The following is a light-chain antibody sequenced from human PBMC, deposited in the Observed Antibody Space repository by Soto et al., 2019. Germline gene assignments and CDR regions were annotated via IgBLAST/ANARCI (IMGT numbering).Light chain of an antibody. Sequence: DIQMTQSPSTLSASVGDRVTITCRASQSISSWLAWYQQKPGKAPKLLIYKASSLESGVPSRFSGGGSATEFTLTISSLQPDDFATYYCQQYNSYWTFGQGTKVEIK. CDR1: QSISSW. CDR3: QQYNSYWT. V-gene: IGKV1-5*03. J-gene: IGKJ1*01. CDR2: KAS.